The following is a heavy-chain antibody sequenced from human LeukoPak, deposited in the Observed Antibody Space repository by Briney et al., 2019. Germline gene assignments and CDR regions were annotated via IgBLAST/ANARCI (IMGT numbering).Heavy chain of an antibody. J-gene: IGHJ3*02. Sequence: PGGSLRLSCAASGFTFSSYNMNWVRQAPGKGLEWVSYISPSSSTIYYADSVKGRFTISRDNAKNSLYLQMNGLREEDTAVYYCARGAGIWGQGTMVTVSS. CDR1: GFTFSSYN. V-gene: IGHV3-48*02. CDR2: ISPSSSTI. CDR3: ARGAGI.